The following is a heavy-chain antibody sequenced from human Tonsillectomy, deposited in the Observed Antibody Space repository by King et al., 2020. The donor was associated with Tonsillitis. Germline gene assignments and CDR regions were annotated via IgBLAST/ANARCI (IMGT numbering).Heavy chain of an antibody. Sequence: VQLQESDPGLVKHSETLSLPCTVSGGSITSYYWSCLRQPPGQGLEWIGFVLYSVSTTYNPSLSIRVTMSVDPSKTHFTLRLTSVTAADTAVYYCARPYSSSFWYFDLWGRGTLVTVSS. CDR3: ARPYSSSFWYFDL. V-gene: IGHV4-59*08. CDR1: GGSITSYY. D-gene: IGHD6-6*01. CDR2: VLYSVST. J-gene: IGHJ2*01.